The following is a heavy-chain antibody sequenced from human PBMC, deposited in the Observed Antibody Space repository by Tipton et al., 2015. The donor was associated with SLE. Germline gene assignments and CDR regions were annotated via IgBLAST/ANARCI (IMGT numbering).Heavy chain of an antibody. CDR3: ARDDNRVRGAAGRA. J-gene: IGHJ5*02. CDR2: ISSSGSTI. D-gene: IGHD6-13*01. Sequence: GSLRLSCAASGFTFSSYEMNWVRQAPGKGLEWVSYISSSGSTIYYADSVKGRFTISRDNAKNSLYLQMNSLRAEDTAVYYCARDDNRVRGAAGRAWGQGTLVTVSS. CDR1: GFTFSSYE. V-gene: IGHV3-48*03.